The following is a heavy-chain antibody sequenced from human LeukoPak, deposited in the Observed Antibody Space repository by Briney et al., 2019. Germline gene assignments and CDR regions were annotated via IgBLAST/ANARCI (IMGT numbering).Heavy chain of an antibody. V-gene: IGHV3-7*03. Sequence: GGSLRLSCAASGFTFTNYWMSWVRQAPGKGLEWVANIKKDGSEKNYVDSVRGRFTISRDNAENSLYLQMNSLRAEDTAVYYCARLGLEPGKYYFDYWGQGTLVTVSS. CDR2: IKKDGSEK. J-gene: IGHJ4*02. CDR3: ARLGLEPGKYYFDY. CDR1: GFTFTNYW. D-gene: IGHD1-1*01.